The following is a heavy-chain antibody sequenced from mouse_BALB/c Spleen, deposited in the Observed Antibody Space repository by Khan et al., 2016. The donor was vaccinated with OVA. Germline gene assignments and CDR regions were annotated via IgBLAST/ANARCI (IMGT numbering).Heavy chain of an antibody. V-gene: IGHV5-6-4*01. J-gene: IGHJ3*01. CDR2: ISSGGSYT. Sequence: EVELVESGGGLVKPGGSLKLSCAASGFTFSSYTMFWVRQTPEQRLEWVATISSGGSYTYYPDSVKGRFTISRDNAKNTLYLQMSSLKSEDTAMYYCTRDWTLRRFAYWGQGTLVTVSA. CDR3: TRDWTLRRFAY. D-gene: IGHD2-4*01. CDR1: GFTFSSYT.